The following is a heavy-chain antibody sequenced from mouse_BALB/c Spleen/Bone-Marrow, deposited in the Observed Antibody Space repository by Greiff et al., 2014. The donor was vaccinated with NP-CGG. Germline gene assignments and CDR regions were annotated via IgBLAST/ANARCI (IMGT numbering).Heavy chain of an antibody. CDR1: GFTFSKYG. CDR2: ISSGGSYT. CDR3: ARQYGNFGVMDY. D-gene: IGHD2-1*01. J-gene: IGHJ4*01. V-gene: IGHV5-6*01. Sequence: EVKLTESGGDFVKPGGSLKLSCAASGFTFSKYGMSWVRQTPDKRLEWVANISSGGSYTYYPDSVKGRFTISRDNAKNTLYLQMSSLKSEDTAMYYCARQYGNFGVMDYWGQGTSVTVSS.